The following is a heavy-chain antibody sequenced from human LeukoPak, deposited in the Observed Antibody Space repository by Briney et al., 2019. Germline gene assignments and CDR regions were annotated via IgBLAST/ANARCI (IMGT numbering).Heavy chain of an antibody. CDR1: GFTFSSYG. Sequence: GGSLRLSCAASGFTFSSYGMHWVRQAPGEGLEWVAFIRYDGSNKYYADSVKGRFTISRDNSKNTLYLQMNSLRAEDTAVYYCAKQDGSNGNRDYYYYYYMDVWGNGTTVTVSS. J-gene: IGHJ6*03. CDR2: IRYDGSNK. V-gene: IGHV3-30*02. D-gene: IGHD1-1*01. CDR3: AKQDGSNGNRDYYYYYYMDV.